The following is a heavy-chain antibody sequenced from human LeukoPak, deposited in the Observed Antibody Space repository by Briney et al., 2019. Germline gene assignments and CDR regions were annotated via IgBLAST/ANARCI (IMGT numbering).Heavy chain of an antibody. CDR3: ARDGDLYGGHSLDY. CDR1: GGSISSGSYY. Sequence: SETLSLTCTVSGGSISSGSYYWSWIRQPAGKGLEWIGRIYTSGSTNYNPSLKSRVTISVDTSKNQFSLKLNSVTAADTAVYYCARDGDLYGGHSLDYWGQGTLVTVSS. D-gene: IGHD4-23*01. CDR2: IYTSGST. J-gene: IGHJ4*02. V-gene: IGHV4-61*02.